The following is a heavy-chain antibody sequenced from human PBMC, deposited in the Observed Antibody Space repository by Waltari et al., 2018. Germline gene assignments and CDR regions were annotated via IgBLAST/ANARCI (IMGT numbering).Heavy chain of an antibody. CDR3: ARGQGY. Sequence: VQLVESGGGLVKPGGSLRLSCAASGFPFSSYSMNWVRQAPGKGREWIGNIHHSGSPYYHPSIKSRVSISLDTSKNQFSLELSSLTADDTAVYYCARGQGYWGQGTLVTVSS. J-gene: IGHJ4*02. V-gene: IGHV4-38-2*01. CDR1: GFPFSSYS. CDR2: IHHSGSP.